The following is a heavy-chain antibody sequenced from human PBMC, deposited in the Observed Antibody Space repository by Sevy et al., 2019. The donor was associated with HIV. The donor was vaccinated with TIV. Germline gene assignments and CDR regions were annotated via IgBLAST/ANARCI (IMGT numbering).Heavy chain of an antibody. D-gene: IGHD6-13*01. CDR3: AKDASSSWTGGTFQH. CDR1: GFIFSGYV. Sequence: GGSLRLSCAASGFIFSGYVMSWVRQAPGNGLEWVSGISASGGRTYYADPWKGRLTVSRDNSKNTLYLEMNSLRAEDTAVYYCAKDASSSWTGGTFQHWGQGTLVTVSS. J-gene: IGHJ1*01. CDR2: ISASGGRT. V-gene: IGHV3-23*01.